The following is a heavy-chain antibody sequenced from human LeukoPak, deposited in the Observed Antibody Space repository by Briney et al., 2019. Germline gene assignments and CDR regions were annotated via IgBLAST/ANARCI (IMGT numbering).Heavy chain of an antibody. CDR1: GYTFTSYD. Sequence: GASVKVSCKASGYTFTSYDINWVRQATGQGLEWMGWMNPNSGNTGYAQKFQGRVTITRDTSTSTVYMELSSLRSEDTAVYYCARADSSGYYSLDYWGQGTLVTVSS. D-gene: IGHD3-22*01. V-gene: IGHV1-8*01. CDR3: ARADSSGYYSLDY. J-gene: IGHJ4*02. CDR2: MNPNSGNT.